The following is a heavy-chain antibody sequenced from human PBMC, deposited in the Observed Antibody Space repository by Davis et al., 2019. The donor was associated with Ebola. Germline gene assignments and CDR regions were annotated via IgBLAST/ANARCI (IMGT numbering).Heavy chain of an antibody. CDR3: ADTTVTSPIGWFDP. D-gene: IGHD4-11*01. CDR2: ISLDGSDK. Sequence: GESLKISCAASGISFSNYGMFWVRQAPGKVMEWVAVISLDGSDKNYADSGKGRFTISRDNSKNTLYLQMNSLRAEDTAVYYCADTTVTSPIGWFDPWGQGTLVTVSS. CDR1: GISFSNYG. J-gene: IGHJ5*02. V-gene: IGHV3-30*03.